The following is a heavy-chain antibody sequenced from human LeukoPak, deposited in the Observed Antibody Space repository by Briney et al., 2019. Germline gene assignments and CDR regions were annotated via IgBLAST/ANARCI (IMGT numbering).Heavy chain of an antibody. CDR1: GFTFSSYA. J-gene: IGHJ5*02. V-gene: IGHV3-64D*06. D-gene: IGHD1-1*01. CDR2: ISSNGGST. Sequence: GGPLRLSCSASGFTFSSYAMHWVRQAPGKGLEYVSAISSNGGSTYYADSLKGRFTISRDHSENTLYLQMSSMRAEDTAVYYCVKDATGTRFDPWGQGTLVTVSS. CDR3: VKDATGTRFDP.